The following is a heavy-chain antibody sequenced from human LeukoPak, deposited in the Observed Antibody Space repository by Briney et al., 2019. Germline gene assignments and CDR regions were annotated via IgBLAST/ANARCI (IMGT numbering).Heavy chain of an antibody. Sequence: SETLSLTCTVSGGSISSYYWSWIRQPPGEGLEWIGYIYYSGSTNYNPSLRSRVTISVDTSKNQFSLKLSSVTAADTAVYYCARSSIVGATDYYYMDVWGKGTTVTVSS. CDR3: ARSSIVGATDYYYMDV. D-gene: IGHD1-26*01. CDR2: IYYSGST. J-gene: IGHJ6*03. CDR1: GGSISSYY. V-gene: IGHV4-59*01.